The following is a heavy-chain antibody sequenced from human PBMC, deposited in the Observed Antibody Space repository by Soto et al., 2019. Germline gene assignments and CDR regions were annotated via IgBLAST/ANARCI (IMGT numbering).Heavy chain of an antibody. CDR2: ISPNSGGT. CDR3: GKGRRGDVGIFY. V-gene: IGHV1-2*02. CDR1: GYTFTAYY. J-gene: IGHJ4*02. D-gene: IGHD3-3*02. Sequence: QVQLIQSGAEVKKSGASVKVSCKASGYTFTAYYIHWVRQAPGQGFEWMGEISPNSGGTKYAQRFQGRVTMTRDTSISTVYMDLSNLSPDDTDVYYCGKGRRGDVGIFYWGQGTLVTVYS.